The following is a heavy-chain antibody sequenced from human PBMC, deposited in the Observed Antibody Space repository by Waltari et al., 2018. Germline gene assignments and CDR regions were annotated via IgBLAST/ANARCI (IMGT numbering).Heavy chain of an antibody. D-gene: IGHD2-15*01. V-gene: IGHV4-34*01. Sequence: QVQLQQWGAGLLKPSETLSLTCAVYGGSFSGYYWSWYRQPPGKGLEWIGEINHSGSTNYNPSLKSRVTISVDTSKNQFSLKLSSVTAADTAVYYCARGPLLVVTVPGYFDYWGQGTLVTVSS. J-gene: IGHJ4*02. CDR3: ARGPLLVVTVPGYFDY. CDR2: INHSGST. CDR1: GGSFSGYY.